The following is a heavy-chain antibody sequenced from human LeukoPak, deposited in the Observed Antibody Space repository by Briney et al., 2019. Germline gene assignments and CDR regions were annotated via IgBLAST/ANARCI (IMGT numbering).Heavy chain of an antibody. CDR3: ARGNRRITIVRGVISPVY. CDR1: GYTFTSYD. V-gene: IGHV1-8*01. CDR2: MNPNSGNT. Sequence: ASVKVSRKASGYTFTSYDINWVRQATGQGLEWMGWMNPNSGNTGYAQKFQGRVTMTRNTSISTAYMELSSLRSEDTAVYYCARGNRRITIVRGVISPVYWGQGTLVTVSS. D-gene: IGHD3-10*01. J-gene: IGHJ4*02.